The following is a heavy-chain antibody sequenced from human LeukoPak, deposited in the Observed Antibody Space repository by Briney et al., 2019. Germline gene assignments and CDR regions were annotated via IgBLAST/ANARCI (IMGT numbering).Heavy chain of an antibody. CDR1: GYSISSGYY. J-gene: IGHJ4*02. CDR3: ARVLGSDYGGIPDY. Sequence: SETLSLTCTVSGYSISSGYYWGWIRQPPGKGLEWIGSIYHSGSTYYNPSLKSRVTISVDTSKNQFSLKLSSVTAADTAVYYCARVLGSDYGGIPDYWGQGTLVTVSS. D-gene: IGHD4-23*01. CDR2: IYHSGST. V-gene: IGHV4-38-2*02.